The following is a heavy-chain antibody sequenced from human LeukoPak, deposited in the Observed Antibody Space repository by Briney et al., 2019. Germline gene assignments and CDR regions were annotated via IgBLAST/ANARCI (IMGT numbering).Heavy chain of an antibody. D-gene: IGHD6-6*01. V-gene: IGHV4-39*07. CDR3: ARDVVDYAISSCWFDP. J-gene: IGHJ5*02. CDR2: IDYRGTT. Sequence: PSETLSLTCSVSGGSLSSSNHYWAWIRQPPGRGLEWIGGIDYRGTTYYSPSLKSRVIISIDTSKSEFSLKLASVTAADTAFYYCARDVVDYAISSCWFDPWGQGTLVTVSS. CDR1: GGSLSSSNHY.